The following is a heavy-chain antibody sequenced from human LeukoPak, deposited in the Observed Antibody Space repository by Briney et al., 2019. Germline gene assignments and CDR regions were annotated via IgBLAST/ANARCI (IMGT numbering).Heavy chain of an antibody. D-gene: IGHD2-2*02. CDR3: ARDSGYCSSTSCYTDFVFDY. J-gene: IGHJ4*02. CDR2: INPNSGGT. V-gene: IGHV1-2*02. CDR1: GYTFTGYY. Sequence: ASVKVSCKASGYTFTGYYMHWVRQAPGQGLEWMGWINPNSGGTNYAQKFQGRVTMTRDTSISIAYMELSRLRSDDTAVYYCARDSGYCSSTSCYTDFVFDYWGQGTLVTVSS.